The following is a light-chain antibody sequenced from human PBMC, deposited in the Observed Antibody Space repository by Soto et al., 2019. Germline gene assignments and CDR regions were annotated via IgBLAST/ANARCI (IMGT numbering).Light chain of an antibody. CDR2: EVR. Sequence: QSALTQPAPVSGSPGQSITLSCTGNSSDIGGYDYVSWYQQRPGKAPKLMIYEVRYRPSGVSNRFSGSKSGNTASLTISGLQAEDEADYYCCSYTRTSNHYFFGSGTKVTVL. V-gene: IGLV2-14*01. CDR1: SSDIGGYDY. J-gene: IGLJ1*01. CDR3: CSYTRTSNHYF.